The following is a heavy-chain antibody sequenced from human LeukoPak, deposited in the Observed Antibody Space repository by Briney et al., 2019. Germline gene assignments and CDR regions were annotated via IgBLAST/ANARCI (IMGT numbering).Heavy chain of an antibody. J-gene: IGHJ4*02. Sequence: GGSLRLSCAASGFTFSSYEMNWVRQAPGKGLEWVSYISSSGSTIYYADSVKGRFTISRGNAKNSLYLQMNSLRAEDTAVYYCARGMDDFWSGAFDYWGQGTLVTVSS. V-gene: IGHV3-48*03. CDR1: GFTFSSYE. CDR3: ARGMDDFWSGAFDY. D-gene: IGHD3-3*01. CDR2: ISSSGSTI.